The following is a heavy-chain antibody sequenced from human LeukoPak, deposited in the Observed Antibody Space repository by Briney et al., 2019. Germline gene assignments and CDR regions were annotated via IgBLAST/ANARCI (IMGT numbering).Heavy chain of an antibody. CDR3: ARDVRRRGASNYFDC. CDR2: IYYSGRT. CDR1: GGSISSGDYY. D-gene: IGHD2-2*01. J-gene: IGHJ4*02. Sequence: SQTLSLTCTVSGGSISSGDYYWSWIRQPPGKGPEWIGYIYYSGRTYYNPSLKSRLAISLDTSKNQFSLNLTSVTAADTAVYYCARDVRRRGASNYFDCWGQGTLVTVSS. V-gene: IGHV4-30-4*01.